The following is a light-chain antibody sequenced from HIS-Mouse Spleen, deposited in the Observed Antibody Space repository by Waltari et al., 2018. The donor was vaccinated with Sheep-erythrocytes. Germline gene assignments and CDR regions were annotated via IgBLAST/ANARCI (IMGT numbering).Light chain of an antibody. CDR1: SRDVGSYNL. Sequence: QSALTQPASVSGSPGQSITISCTGTSRDVGSYNLVSWYQQHPGKAPKLMIYEGSKRPSGVSNRFSGSKSGNTASVTISGLQAEDEADYYCCSYAGSSTWVFGGGTKLTVL. CDR3: CSYAGSSTWV. CDR2: EGS. V-gene: IGLV2-23*01. J-gene: IGLJ3*02.